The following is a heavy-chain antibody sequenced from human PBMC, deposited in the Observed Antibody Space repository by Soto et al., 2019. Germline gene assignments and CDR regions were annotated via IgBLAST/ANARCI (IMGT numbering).Heavy chain of an antibody. Sequence: QVQLQESGPGLVKPSGTLSLTCAVSGGSISRSNWWSWVRQPPGKGLEWIGEIYHSGSTNYNPSLKSRVTISVDKYKNQFSLQLSSVTAADTAVYYCARRGGVDYYYYYGMDVWGQGTTVTVSS. V-gene: IGHV4-4*02. CDR2: IYHSGST. CDR3: ARRGGVDYYYYYGMDV. CDR1: GGSISRSNW. J-gene: IGHJ6*02. D-gene: IGHD2-15*01.